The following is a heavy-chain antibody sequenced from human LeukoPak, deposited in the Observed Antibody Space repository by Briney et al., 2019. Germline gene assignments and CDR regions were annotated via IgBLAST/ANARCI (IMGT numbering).Heavy chain of an antibody. J-gene: IGHJ4*02. CDR2: ISSSSSYI. CDR1: GFTFSSYS. Sequence: GGSLRLSCAASGFTFSSYSMNWVRQAPGKGLEWVSSISSSSSYIYYADSVKGRFTISRDNAKNSLYLQMNSLRAEDTAVYYCARAYYCSSTSCYWGLTFDYWGQGTLVTVSS. V-gene: IGHV3-21*01. CDR3: ARAYYCSSTSCYWGLTFDY. D-gene: IGHD2-2*01.